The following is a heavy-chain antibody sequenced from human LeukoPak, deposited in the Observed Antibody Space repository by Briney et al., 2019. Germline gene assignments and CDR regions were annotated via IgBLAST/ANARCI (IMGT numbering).Heavy chain of an antibody. CDR1: GYTFTGYY. CDR3: AMVRGLVSWFDP. J-gene: IGHJ5*02. CDR2: ISAYSGNT. Sequence: ASVKVSCKASGYTFTGYYMHWVRQAPGQGLEWMGWISAYSGNTNYAQKLQGRVTMTTDTSTSTAYMDLRSLRSDDTAVYYCAMVRGLVSWFDPWGQGTLVTVSS. D-gene: IGHD3-10*01. V-gene: IGHV1-18*04.